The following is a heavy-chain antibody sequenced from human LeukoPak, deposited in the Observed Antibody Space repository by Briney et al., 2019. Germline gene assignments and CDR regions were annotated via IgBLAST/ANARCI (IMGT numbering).Heavy chain of an antibody. V-gene: IGHV4-38-2*01. CDR1: GYSISSGYY. CDR2: IYHSGST. CDR3: ARPASDGSGWRWYFVL. D-gene: IGHD6-19*01. J-gene: IGHJ2*01. Sequence: SETLSLTCAVSGYSISSGYYWGWIRQPPGKGLEWIGSIYHSGSTYYNPSLKSRVTISVDTSKNQFSLKLSSVTAADTAVYYCARPASDGSGWRWYFVLCGRGSLVTVSS.